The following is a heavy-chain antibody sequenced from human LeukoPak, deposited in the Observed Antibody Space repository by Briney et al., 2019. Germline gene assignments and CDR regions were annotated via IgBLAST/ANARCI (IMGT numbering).Heavy chain of an antibody. CDR3: AKDGYTEWLGLYYFDY. V-gene: IGHV3-23*01. CDR1: GFTFSSYG. Sequence: PGGSLRLSCAASGFTFSSYGMSWARQAPGKGLEWVSGISGSGGRTYYADFVKGRFTISRDNSKNTLFLQMNSLRAEDTAVYYCAKDGYTEWLGLYYFDYWGQGTLVTVSS. J-gene: IGHJ4*02. CDR2: ISGSGGRT. D-gene: IGHD6-19*01.